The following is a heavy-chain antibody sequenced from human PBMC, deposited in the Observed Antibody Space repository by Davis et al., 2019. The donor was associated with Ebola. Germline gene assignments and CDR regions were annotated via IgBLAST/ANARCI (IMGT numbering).Heavy chain of an antibody. V-gene: IGHV4-59*08. CDR3: ARLRMVRGDQDFDP. D-gene: IGHD3-10*01. Sequence: SETLSLTCTVSGGSINNDYRSWIRQPTGKGLEWIEYLYYSGTTNYTPSLKSRVTISIDTSKNHFPLKLSSVTAADPAVYYCARLRMVRGDQDFDPWGQGTLVTVSS. CDR2: LYYSGTT. CDR1: GGSINNDY. J-gene: IGHJ5*02.